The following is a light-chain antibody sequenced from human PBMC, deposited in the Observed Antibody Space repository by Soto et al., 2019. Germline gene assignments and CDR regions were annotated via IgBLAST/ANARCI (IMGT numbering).Light chain of an antibody. J-gene: IGLJ3*02. CDR2: DVS. CDR1: SSDVGGYNY. V-gene: IGLV2-14*01. CDR3: SSYTSSSTLWV. Sequence: QSVLTQPASVSGSPGQSITISCTGTSSDVGGYNYVSWYQQHPGKAPKLMIYDVSNRPSGVSNRFSGSKSGNTASLTISGLQAEAEGDYYCSSYTSSSTLWVFGGGTKLTVL.